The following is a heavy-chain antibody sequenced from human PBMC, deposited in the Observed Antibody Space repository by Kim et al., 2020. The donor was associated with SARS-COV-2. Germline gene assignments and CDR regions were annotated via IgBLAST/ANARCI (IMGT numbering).Heavy chain of an antibody. CDR1: GFTFGDFW. D-gene: IGHD1-1*01. CDR2: IKPDGSEN. CDR3: ARGGSWTFDF. V-gene: IGHV3-7*01. J-gene: IGHJ4*02. Sequence: GGSLRLSCAASGFTFGDFWMNWVRRAPGKELEFVASIKPDGSENFYADSVKGRFTIARDNSKNSLYLQMNSLRADDTAVYLCARGGSWTFDFWGRGTLAT.